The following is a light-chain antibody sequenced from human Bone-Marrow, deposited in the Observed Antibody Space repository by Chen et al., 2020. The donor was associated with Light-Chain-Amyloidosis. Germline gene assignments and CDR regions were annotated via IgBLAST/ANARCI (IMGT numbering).Light chain of an antibody. Sequence: QSALTQPRSVSGSPGQLITISCTGTSGDVGGYYFVSWYQQHPGKAPQLIIYDVSKRPPGVPYRFSGSKSGNTASLTVHGLQAEDEADYYCSSYAGSYTWVFGGGTKLTVL. CDR3: SSYAGSYTWV. V-gene: IGLV2-11*01. J-gene: IGLJ3*02. CDR1: SGDVGGYYF. CDR2: DVS.